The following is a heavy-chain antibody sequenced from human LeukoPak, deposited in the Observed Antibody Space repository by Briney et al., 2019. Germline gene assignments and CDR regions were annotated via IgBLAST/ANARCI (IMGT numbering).Heavy chain of an antibody. CDR3: ARRSYSSPFDY. CDR2: ISYSGST. CDR1: GGSISSYY. J-gene: IGHJ4*02. D-gene: IGHD6-19*01. Sequence: SETLSLTCTVSGGSISSYYWSWIRQPPGKGLEWIGYISYSGSTNYNPSLKSRVTISVDTSKNQFSLKLSSVTAADTAVYYCARRSYSSPFDYWGQETLVTVSS. V-gene: IGHV4-59*08.